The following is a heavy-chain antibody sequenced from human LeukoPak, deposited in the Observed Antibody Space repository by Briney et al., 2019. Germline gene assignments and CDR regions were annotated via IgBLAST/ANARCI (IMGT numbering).Heavy chain of an antibody. CDR3: ARDSGPRGGYDFWSGYSPADV. Sequence: SETLSLXCTVSGGSTSSYYWSWIRQPPGKGLEWIGYIYYSGSTNYNPSLKSRVTISVDTSKNQFSLKLSSVTAADTAVYYCARDSGPRGGYDFWSGYSPADVWGKGTTVTVSS. CDR2: IYYSGST. D-gene: IGHD3-3*01. J-gene: IGHJ6*04. V-gene: IGHV4-59*01. CDR1: GGSTSSYY.